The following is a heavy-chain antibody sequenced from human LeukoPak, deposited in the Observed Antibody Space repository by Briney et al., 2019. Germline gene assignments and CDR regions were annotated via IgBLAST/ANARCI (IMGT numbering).Heavy chain of an antibody. CDR2: ISSSGSTI. Sequence: GGSLRLSCAASGFTFSSYEMNWVRQAPGKGLEWVSYISSSGSTIYYADSVKGRFTTSRGNAKNSLYLQMNSLRAEDTAVYYCARLSTVTTFDYWGQGTLVTVSS. J-gene: IGHJ4*02. CDR3: ARLSTVTTFDY. CDR1: GFTFSSYE. D-gene: IGHD5/OR15-5a*01. V-gene: IGHV3-48*03.